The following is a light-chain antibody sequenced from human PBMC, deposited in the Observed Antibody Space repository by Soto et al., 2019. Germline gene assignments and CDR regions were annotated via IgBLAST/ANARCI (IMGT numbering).Light chain of an antibody. Sequence: IQLTQSPSSLSASVGYRVTITCRASQDISSYLAWYQQRPGKAPNLLIYSASTLQSGVPSRFGGSGSGTDFTLTISSLQPEDFATYYCQQLNSYPLAFGGGTKVEIK. V-gene: IGKV1-9*01. CDR3: QQLNSYPLA. J-gene: IGKJ4*01. CDR1: QDISSY. CDR2: SAS.